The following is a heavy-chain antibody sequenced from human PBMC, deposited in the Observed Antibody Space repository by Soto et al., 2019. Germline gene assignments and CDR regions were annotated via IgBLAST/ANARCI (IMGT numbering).Heavy chain of an antibody. J-gene: IGHJ4*02. D-gene: IGHD1-1*01. CDR1: GFTFSNYA. CDR2: INGSGGST. Sequence: GVSLRLSCVVSGFTFSNYAMSWVRQAPGKGLEWVSEINGSGGSTYYADSVEGRFTISRDNSENTLYLQMNSLRAEDTAVYYCAKDLATGAMERLFDYWGQGTLVRVAS. CDR3: AKDLATGAMERLFDY. V-gene: IGHV3-23*01.